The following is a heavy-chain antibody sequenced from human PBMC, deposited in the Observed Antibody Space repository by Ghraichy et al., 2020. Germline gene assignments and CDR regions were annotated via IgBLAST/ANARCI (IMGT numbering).Heavy chain of an antibody. CDR1: GDSITTYF. Sequence: SETLSLTCTVSGDSITTYFWDWIRQPPGKGLEWIGYIHISGSTNCNPSLKSRITISAATSNNQFSLKLRSGTAADTAVYYCARYFCPGGICTGFDYCGRGILVTVSS. CDR2: IHISGST. J-gene: IGHJ4*02. CDR3: ARYFCPGGICTGFDY. D-gene: IGHD2-8*02. V-gene: IGHV4-4*09.